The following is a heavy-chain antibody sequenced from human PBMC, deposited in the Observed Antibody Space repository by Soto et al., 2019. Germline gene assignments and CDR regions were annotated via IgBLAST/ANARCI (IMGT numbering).Heavy chain of an antibody. J-gene: IGHJ3*02. CDR3: ARDGGDYGLEI. D-gene: IGHD4-17*01. V-gene: IGHV4-31*03. CDR2: VYYSGST. CDR1: GGSISSGGYY. Sequence: QVQLQGSGPGLVKPSQTLSLTCTVSGGSISSGGYYWSWIRQHPGKGLEWIGYVYYSGSTYYNPSLKSRVTISVDPSKNQFSPKLSSVTAEDTAGYYRARDGGDYGLEIWGQGTMVTVSS.